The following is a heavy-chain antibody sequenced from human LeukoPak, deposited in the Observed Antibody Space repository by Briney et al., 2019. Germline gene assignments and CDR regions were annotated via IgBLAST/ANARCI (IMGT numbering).Heavy chain of an antibody. CDR1: GFTFSSYA. Sequence: PGGSLRLSCAASGFTFSSYAMNWVRQAPGKGLEWVSYISSSSSTIYYADSVKGRFTISRGNAKNSLDLQMNSLRAEDTAVYYCAIDRYSSGWYTFDYWGQGTLVTVSS. CDR3: AIDRYSSGWYTFDY. J-gene: IGHJ4*02. CDR2: ISSSSSTI. V-gene: IGHV3-48*04. D-gene: IGHD6-19*01.